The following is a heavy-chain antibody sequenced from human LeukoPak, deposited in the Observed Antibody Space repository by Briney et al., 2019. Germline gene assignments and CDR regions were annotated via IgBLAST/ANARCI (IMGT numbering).Heavy chain of an antibody. Sequence: GPSLRLSRAASGFSVSSMRSVRASPREGREWVANINQDGSDKYYVDSVMGRFTISKDNAKNSVYLQMNSLRPEDTAIYYCAWYGVTHGLDVWGQGTTVTVSS. CDR2: INQDGSDK. V-gene: IGHV3-7*01. J-gene: IGHJ6*02. CDR3: AWYGVTHGLDV. D-gene: IGHD3-10*01. CDR1: GFSVSS.